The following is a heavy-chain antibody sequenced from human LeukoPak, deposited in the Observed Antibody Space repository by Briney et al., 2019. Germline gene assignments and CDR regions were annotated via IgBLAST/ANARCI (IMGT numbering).Heavy chain of an antibody. Sequence: KPSETLSLTCAVSGYSISIGYYWGWIRQPPGKGLEWIGSIYHSGSTYYNPSLKSRVTISVDTSKNQFSLKLSSVTAADTAVYYCARVPGEYYFDYWGQGTLVTVSS. D-gene: IGHD3-10*01. CDR3: ARVPGEYYFDY. V-gene: IGHV4-38-2*01. CDR1: GYSISIGYY. J-gene: IGHJ4*02. CDR2: IYHSGST.